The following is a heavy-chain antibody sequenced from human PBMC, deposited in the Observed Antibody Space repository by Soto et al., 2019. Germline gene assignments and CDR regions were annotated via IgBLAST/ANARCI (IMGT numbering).Heavy chain of an antibody. D-gene: IGHD5-12*01. V-gene: IGHV4-59*01. CDR1: GGSISSYY. Sequence: QVQLQESGPGLVKPSETLSLTCTVSGGSISSYYWSWIRQPPGTGLEWIGYIYYSGSTNYNPSLMSRVTISGDTSKNQCSLKLSSVTAAETAVYYCAREGEWLGLGNWLDPWGQGTLVTVSS. CDR3: AREGEWLGLGNWLDP. CDR2: IYYSGST. J-gene: IGHJ5*02.